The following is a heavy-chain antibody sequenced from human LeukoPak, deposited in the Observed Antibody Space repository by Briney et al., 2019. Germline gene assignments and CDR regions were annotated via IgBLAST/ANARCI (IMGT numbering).Heavy chain of an antibody. CDR3: ARDSSTRKNWFDP. CDR1: GGSFSGCY. CDR2: INHSGST. J-gene: IGHJ5*02. D-gene: IGHD6-13*01. Sequence: SETLSLTCAVYGGSFSGCYWSWIRQPPGKGLEWIGEINHSGSTNYNPSLKSRVTISVDTSKNQFSLKLSSVTAADTAVYYCARDSSTRKNWFDPWGQGTLVTVSS. V-gene: IGHV4-34*01.